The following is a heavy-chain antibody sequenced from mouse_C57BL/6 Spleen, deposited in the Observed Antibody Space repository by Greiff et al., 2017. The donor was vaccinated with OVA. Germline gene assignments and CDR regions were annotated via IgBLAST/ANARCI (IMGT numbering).Heavy chain of an antibody. Sequence: QVQLQQPGAELVMPGASVKLSCKASGYTFTSYWMHWVKQRPGQGLEWIGEIDPSDSYTNYNQKFKGKSTLTVDKSSSTAYMQLSSLTSEDSAVYYSARGSDSSGYGFAYWGQGTLVTVSA. D-gene: IGHD3-2*02. J-gene: IGHJ3*01. CDR1: GYTFTSYW. V-gene: IGHV1-69*01. CDR2: IDPSDSYT. CDR3: ARGSDSSGYGFAY.